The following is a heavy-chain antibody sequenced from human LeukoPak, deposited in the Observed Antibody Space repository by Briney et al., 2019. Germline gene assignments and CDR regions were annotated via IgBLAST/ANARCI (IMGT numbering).Heavy chain of an antibody. J-gene: IGHJ5*02. Sequence: ASVKVSCKASGYTFTGYYMHWVRQAPGQGLEWMGWINPHSGGTNYAQKFQGRVTMTRDTSISTAYMELSRLRSDDTAVYYCARVPRGAWNQGGDWFDPWGQGTLVTVSS. CDR1: GYTFTGYY. V-gene: IGHV1-2*02. CDR3: ARVPRGAWNQGGDWFDP. CDR2: INPHSGGT. D-gene: IGHD1-1*01.